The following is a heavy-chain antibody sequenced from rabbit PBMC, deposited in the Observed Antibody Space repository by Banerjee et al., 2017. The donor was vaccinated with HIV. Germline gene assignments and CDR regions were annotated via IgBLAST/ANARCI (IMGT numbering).Heavy chain of an antibody. CDR3: ARVTGSVWGVGFNL. V-gene: IGHV1S7*01. D-gene: IGHD4-1*01. J-gene: IGHJ4*01. CDR2: IDPVFGST. Sequence: QLKESGGGLVQPGGSLTLSCKASGFDFSTYYINWVRQAPGKGLEWIGYIDPVFGSTYYASWVNGRFTISSHNAQNTLYLQLNSLTAADTATYFCARVTGSVWGVGFNLWGPGTLVTVS. CDR1: GFDFSTYY.